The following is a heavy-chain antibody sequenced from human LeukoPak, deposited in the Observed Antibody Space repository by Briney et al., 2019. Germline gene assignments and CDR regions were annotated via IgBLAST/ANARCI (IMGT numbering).Heavy chain of an antibody. D-gene: IGHD3-9*01. CDR1: GFTFSDHY. V-gene: IGHV3-72*01. CDR3: ARGADSLTGYNYYYGMDV. CDR2: TRNKANGYTT. J-gene: IGHJ6*02. Sequence: GESLRLSCAASGFTFSDHYMDWVRQAPGKGLEWVGRTRNKANGYTTEYAASVKGRFTISRDDSTNSVNLQMNSLKTEDTAVYYCARGADSLTGYNYYYGMDVWGQGTTVTVSS.